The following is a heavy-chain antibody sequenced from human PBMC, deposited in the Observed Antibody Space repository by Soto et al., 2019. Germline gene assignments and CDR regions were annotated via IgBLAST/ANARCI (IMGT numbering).Heavy chain of an antibody. J-gene: IGHJ3*02. D-gene: IGHD3-22*01. Sequence: SETLSLTCAVSGGSISSSNWWSWVRQPPGKGLEWIGEIYHSGSTNYNPSLKSRVTISVDKSKNQFSLKLSSVTAADTAVYYCAKGQGYYDSSVTDAFDIWGQGTMVTVSS. V-gene: IGHV4-4*02. CDR1: GGSISSSNW. CDR2: IYHSGST. CDR3: AKGQGYYDSSVTDAFDI.